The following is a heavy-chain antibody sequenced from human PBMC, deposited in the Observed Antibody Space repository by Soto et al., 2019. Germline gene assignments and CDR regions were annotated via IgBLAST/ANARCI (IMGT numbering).Heavy chain of an antibody. CDR1: GASITGSSY. Sequence: QVQLQESGPGLMKPSETLSLTCTVSGASITGSSYWRWIRQPAGKGLEWIGRFSLSGTTNYNPSLRSRDTMSADVSKNQFSLRLPSVTAADTALYYCARGMTPPGAPAWYYFDSWGQGTLVTVSS. CDR2: FSLSGTT. D-gene: IGHD2-8*02. V-gene: IGHV4-4*07. CDR3: ARGMTPPGAPAWYYFDS. J-gene: IGHJ4*02.